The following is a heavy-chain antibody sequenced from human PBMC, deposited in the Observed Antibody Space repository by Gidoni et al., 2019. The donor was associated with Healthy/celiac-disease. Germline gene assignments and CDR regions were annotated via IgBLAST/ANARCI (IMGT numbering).Heavy chain of an antibody. V-gene: IGHV3-53*01. Sequence: EVQLVESGGGLIQPGGSLRLSCSALGFTVSSNYMSWVRQAPGKGLAWVSVIYSGGSTYYADSVKGRFTISRDNSKNTLYLQMNSLRAEDTAVYYCARDTATVTTHGDYYYYGMDVWGQGTTVTVSS. J-gene: IGHJ6*02. D-gene: IGHD4-17*01. CDR1: GFTVSSNY. CDR2: IYSGGST. CDR3: ARDTATVTTHGDYYYYGMDV.